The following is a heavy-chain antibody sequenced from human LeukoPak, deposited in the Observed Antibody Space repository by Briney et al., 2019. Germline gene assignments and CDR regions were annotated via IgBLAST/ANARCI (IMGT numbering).Heavy chain of an antibody. D-gene: IGHD3-9*01. Sequence: KTSETLSLTCTVSGGSISNKYWSWIRQPPGKGLEWIGYIYYSGSSNYNPSLKSRVTISVDTSKNQFSLKLSSVTAADTAVYYCARGLTGYYQMGNWFDPWGQGTLVTVSS. CDR3: ARGLTGYYQMGNWFDP. V-gene: IGHV4-59*01. J-gene: IGHJ5*02. CDR1: GGSISNKY. CDR2: IYYSGSS.